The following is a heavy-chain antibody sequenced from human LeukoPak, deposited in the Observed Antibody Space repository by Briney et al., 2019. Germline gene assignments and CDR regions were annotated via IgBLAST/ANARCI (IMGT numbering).Heavy chain of an antibody. CDR3: TRRAGFCGGDCFDS. D-gene: IGHD2-21*01. J-gene: IGHJ4*02. CDR1: GFSFGDYA. Sequence: GGSLRLSCTASGFSFGDYAMTWVRQAPGKGLEWVGFIRSKGYGGTTEYAASAKGRFSISRDDSKTIAYLQMNSLTTADTAVYYCTRRAGFCGGDCFDSWGQGTLVTVSS. V-gene: IGHV3-49*04. CDR2: IRSKGYGGTT.